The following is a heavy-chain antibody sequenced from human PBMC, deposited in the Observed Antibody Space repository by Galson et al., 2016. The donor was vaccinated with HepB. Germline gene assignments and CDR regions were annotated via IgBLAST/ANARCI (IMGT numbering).Heavy chain of an antibody. CDR3: ARQQRAGLVNF. CDR2: IFYTGTT. J-gene: IGHJ3*01. D-gene: IGHD3/OR15-3a*01. CDR1: GGSISSSSYY. V-gene: IGHV4-39*01. Sequence: LSLTCTVSGGSISSSSYYWAWIRRPPGKGLEWIGSIFYTGTTYYNPSLQNRVTISVDTSKDQFALKLSSVTAADTAVYYCARQQRAGLVNFWGQGTMVTVSS.